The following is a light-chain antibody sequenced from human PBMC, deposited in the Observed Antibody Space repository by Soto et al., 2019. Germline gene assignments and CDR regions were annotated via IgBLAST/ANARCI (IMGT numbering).Light chain of an antibody. CDR1: SGSIASNY. CDR3: QSYDSIVV. V-gene: IGLV6-57*04. CDR2: EDN. J-gene: IGLJ2*01. Sequence: NFMLTQPHSVSESPGKTVTISCTRSSGSIASNYVQWYQQRPGSAPTTVIYEDNQRPSGVPDRFSGSIDSSSNSASLTISGLKTEDEADYYCQSYDSIVVFGGGTNLTVL.